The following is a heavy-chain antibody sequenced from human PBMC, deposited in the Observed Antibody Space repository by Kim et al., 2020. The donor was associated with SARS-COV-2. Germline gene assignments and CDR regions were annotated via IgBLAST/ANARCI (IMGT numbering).Heavy chain of an antibody. CDR1: GFTFSDYY. CDR2: ISSSGSTI. Sequence: GGSLRLSCAASGFTFSDYYMSWIRQAPGKGLEWVSYISSSGSTIYYADSVKGRFTISRDNAKNSLYLQMNSLRAEDTAVYYCARGRYYDSSGYYYPAGRENYFDYWGQGTLVTVSS. J-gene: IGHJ4*02. V-gene: IGHV3-11*01. D-gene: IGHD3-22*01. CDR3: ARGRYYDSSGYYYPAGRENYFDY.